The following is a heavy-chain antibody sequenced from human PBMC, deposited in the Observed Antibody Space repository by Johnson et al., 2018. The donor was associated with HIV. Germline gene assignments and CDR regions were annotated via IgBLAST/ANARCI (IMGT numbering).Heavy chain of an antibody. Sequence: VQLVESGGGVVQPGRSLRLSCAASGFTFSSYGMHWVRQAPGKGLEWVANIKQDGSEKYFVDSVKGRFTISRDNAKNSLYLQMNTLRAEDTAVYYCARLIAVVIDGFDIWGQGTMVTVSA. CDR1: GFTFSSYG. CDR3: ARLIAVVIDGFDI. CDR2: IKQDGSEK. J-gene: IGHJ3*02. V-gene: IGHV3-7*03. D-gene: IGHD3-22*01.